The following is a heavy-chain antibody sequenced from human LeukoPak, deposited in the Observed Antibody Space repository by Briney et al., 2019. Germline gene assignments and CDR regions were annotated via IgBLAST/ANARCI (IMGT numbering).Heavy chain of an antibody. J-gene: IGHJ5*02. Sequence: SQTLSLTCTVSGGSISSGGYYWSWIRQHPGKGLEWTGYIYYSGSTYYNPSLKSRVTISVDTSKNQFSLKLSSVTAPDTAVYYCARVYSSSWPDFDPWGQGTLVTVSS. CDR3: ARVYSSSWPDFDP. CDR1: GGSISSGGYY. V-gene: IGHV4-31*03. CDR2: IYYSGST. D-gene: IGHD6-13*01.